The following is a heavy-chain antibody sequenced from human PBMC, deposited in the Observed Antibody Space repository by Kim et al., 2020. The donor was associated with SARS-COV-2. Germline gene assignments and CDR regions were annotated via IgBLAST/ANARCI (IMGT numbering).Heavy chain of an antibody. CDR3: ARDGGYCTTTGCFTPLDHYYYGMDV. Sequence: ASVKVSCKASGYTFTNYGISWVRQAPGQGPEWMGWISAYDGNTNFAQKLQDRVTMTADTSTTTVYMELRSLRSDDTAVYYCARDGGYCTTTGCFTPLDHYYYGMDVWGQGTTVTVSS. D-gene: IGHD2-2*02. V-gene: IGHV1-18*01. J-gene: IGHJ6*02. CDR2: ISAYDGNT. CDR1: GYTFTNYG.